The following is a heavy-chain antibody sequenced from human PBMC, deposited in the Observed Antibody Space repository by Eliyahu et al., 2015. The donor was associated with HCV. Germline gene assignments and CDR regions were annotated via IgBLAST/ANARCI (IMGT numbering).Heavy chain of an antibody. CDR3: ARDSISGDGIWLPHD. CDR1: GFAFRNYA. J-gene: IGHJ4*02. Sequence: EVRLLESGGGLVQPGGSLRLSCXAXGFAFRNYAMXWVRQAPGQGLGCVSGIVGGGGTKYYADSVTGRFTISRDNAQNTLYLQMNSLRAEDTAVYFCARDSISGDGIWLPHDWGQGTLVTVSS. D-gene: IGHD5-24*01. CDR2: IVGGGGTK. V-gene: IGHV3-23*01.